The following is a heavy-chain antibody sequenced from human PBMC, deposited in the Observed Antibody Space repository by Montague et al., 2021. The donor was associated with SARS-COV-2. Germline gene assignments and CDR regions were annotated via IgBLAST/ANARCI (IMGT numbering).Heavy chain of an antibody. J-gene: IGHJ6*02. Sequence: SETLSLTCSISGGSISSYHWNWIRQPPGKGLEWIGNIYYDGSTNYNPSFKSRVTISIDPSKNQFSLNLRSVAAADTAVYYCARRSTNYYYGLDVWGQGTTVSFSS. D-gene: IGHD2-8*01. CDR1: GGSISSYH. CDR2: IYYDGST. V-gene: IGHV4-59*08. CDR3: ARRSTNYYYGLDV.